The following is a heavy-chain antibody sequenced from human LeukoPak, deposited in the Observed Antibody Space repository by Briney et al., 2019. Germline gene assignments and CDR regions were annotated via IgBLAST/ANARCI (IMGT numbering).Heavy chain of an antibody. Sequence: RTGGSLRLSCAASGYAFSSHGMHWVRQAPGKGLEWVAVISYDGNNKYCADSVKGRFTISRDNSKNTLYLQMNSLRPEDTAVYYCAKKVGVPGYFGLWGQGTLVTVSS. CDR2: ISYDGNNK. D-gene: IGHD1-26*01. CDR3: AKKVGVPGYFGL. CDR1: GYAFSSHG. V-gene: IGHV3-30*18. J-gene: IGHJ4*02.